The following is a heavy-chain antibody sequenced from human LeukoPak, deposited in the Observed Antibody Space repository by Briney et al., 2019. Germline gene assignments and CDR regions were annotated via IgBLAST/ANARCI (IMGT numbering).Heavy chain of an antibody. Sequence: ASVKVSCKASGGTFSSYAINWVRLATGQGLEWMGWMNPNSGNTGYAQKFQGRVTITRNTSISTAYMELSSLRSEDTAVYYCARLNSYVAFDIWGQGTMVTVSS. CDR1: GGTFSSYA. J-gene: IGHJ3*02. D-gene: IGHD5-18*01. CDR2: MNPNSGNT. CDR3: ARLNSYVAFDI. V-gene: IGHV1-8*03.